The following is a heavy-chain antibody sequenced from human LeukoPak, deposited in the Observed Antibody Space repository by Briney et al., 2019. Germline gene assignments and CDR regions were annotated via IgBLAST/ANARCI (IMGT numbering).Heavy chain of an antibody. CDR1: GFSVSVNY. D-gene: IGHD4-23*01. V-gene: IGHV3-23*01. CDR3: AKYGGLLANLRWTYFDY. Sequence: GGSLRLSCAASGFSVSVNYMSWVRQAPGKGLEWVSAISGSGGSTYYADSVKGRFTISRDNSKNTLYLQMNSLRAEDTAVYYCAKYGGLLANLRWTYFDYWGQGTLVTVSS. CDR2: ISGSGGST. J-gene: IGHJ4*02.